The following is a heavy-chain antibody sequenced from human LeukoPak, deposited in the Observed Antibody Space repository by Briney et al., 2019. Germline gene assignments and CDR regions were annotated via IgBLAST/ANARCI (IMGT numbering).Heavy chain of an antibody. CDR2: INPSGGST. D-gene: IGHD6-19*01. CDR1: GYTFTSYY. V-gene: IGHV1-46*01. CDR3: ARGGAVAGFLDY. J-gene: IGHJ4*02. Sequence: ASVKVSCKASGYTFTSYYMYWGRHAPGQGLEWVGIINPSGGSTSYAQTFQGRVTMTRDTSTSTVYMELSSLRSEDTAAYYCARGGAVAGFLDYWGQGTLVTVSS.